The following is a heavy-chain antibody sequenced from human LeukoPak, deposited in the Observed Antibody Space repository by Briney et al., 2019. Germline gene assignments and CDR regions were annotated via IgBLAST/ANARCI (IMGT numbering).Heavy chain of an antibody. Sequence: GGSLRLSCAASGFTFDDYAMNWVRQAPGKGLEWVSGISRNSGSIVYADSVKGRFTISRDNAKNSLYLQMNSLIDEDWALYYCVKDIMRYQQLSLDYWGQGTLFTVSS. CDR2: ISRNSGSI. CDR1: GFTFDDYA. V-gene: IGHV3-9*01. CDR3: VKDIMRYQQLSLDY. D-gene: IGHD2-2*01. J-gene: IGHJ4*02.